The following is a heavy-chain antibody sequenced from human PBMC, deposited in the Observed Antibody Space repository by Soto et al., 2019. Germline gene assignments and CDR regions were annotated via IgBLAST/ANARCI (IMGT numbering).Heavy chain of an antibody. J-gene: IGHJ5*02. CDR3: ARDVADLGVDP. Sequence: QVQLVQSGPEVKKPGASLKVSCKASGYTYTSYPITWVRQAPGQGLEWVGWISTWNGDTNYAQNCQGRVSMTTDTSTTTAYMELRSLRSDDTAVYYCARDVADLGVDPWGQGTLVTVSS. V-gene: IGHV1-18*01. CDR1: GYTYTSYP. D-gene: IGHD3-10*01. CDR2: ISTWNGDT.